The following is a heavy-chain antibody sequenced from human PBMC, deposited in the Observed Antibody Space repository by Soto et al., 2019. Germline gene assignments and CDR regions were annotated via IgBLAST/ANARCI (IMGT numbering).Heavy chain of an antibody. V-gene: IGHV1-69*02. D-gene: IGHD3-10*01. CDR3: ARGEGSGSYFDY. CDR2: IIPILGIA. CDR1: GGTFSSYT. J-gene: IGHJ4*02. Sequence: QVQLVQSGAEVKKHRSSVKVSCKASGGTFSSYTISWVRQAPGQGLEWMGRIIPILGIANYAQKFQGRVRITADKSTSTAVMELSSLRSEDTAVYYSARGEGSGSYFDYWGQGTLVTVSS.